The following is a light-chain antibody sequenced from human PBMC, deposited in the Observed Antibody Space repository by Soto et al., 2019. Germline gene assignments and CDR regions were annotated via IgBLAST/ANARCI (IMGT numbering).Light chain of an antibody. V-gene: IGKV3-15*01. CDR1: QSVSSN. CDR3: QQYNNWPPWYT. J-gene: IGKJ2*01. CDR2: GAS. Sequence: EIVMTQSPATLSVSPGERATLSCRASQSVSSNLAWYQQKPGQAPRLLIYGASTRATGIPARFSGSGSGTEFTLTISSLQSEDFAVYYCQQYNNWPPWYTFGQGTKQEIK.